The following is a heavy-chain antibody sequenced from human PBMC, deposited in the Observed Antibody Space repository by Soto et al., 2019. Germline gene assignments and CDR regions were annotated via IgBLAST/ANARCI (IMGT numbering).Heavy chain of an antibody. CDR3: TSGGYSYGWGY. D-gene: IGHD5-18*01. V-gene: IGHV3-74*01. J-gene: IGHJ4*02. CDR1: GFTFSSYW. CDR2: INSDGSAS. Sequence: EVQLVESGGGLGQPGGSLRLSCVGSGFTFSSYWMHWVRQVPGKGPVWVSRINSDGSASSYADFVKGRFTVSRDNAKNTLYLEMKSLSAEDTAVYYCTSGGYSYGWGYWGQGTLVTVSS.